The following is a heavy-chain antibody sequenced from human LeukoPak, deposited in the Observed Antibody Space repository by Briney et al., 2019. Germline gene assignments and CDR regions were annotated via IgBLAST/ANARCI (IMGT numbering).Heavy chain of an antibody. CDR3: ARGPRYSFY. Sequence: PGGSLRLSCAVSGFTFSSYSMNWVRQAPGKGLEWISVIYIDGTTYYADSVKGRFTISRDQANNTLYLQMNTLRDEDTAVYYCARGPRYSFYWGQGTLVSVSS. V-gene: IGHV3-53*01. CDR2: IYIDGTT. J-gene: IGHJ4*02. CDR1: GFTFSSYS. D-gene: IGHD6-13*01.